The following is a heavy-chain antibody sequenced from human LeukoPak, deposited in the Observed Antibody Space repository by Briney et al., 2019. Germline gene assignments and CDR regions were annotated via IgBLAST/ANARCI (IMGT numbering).Heavy chain of an antibody. CDR3: ARGGVAAPPPYYYYYGMDV. CDR2: INHSGST. CDR1: GGSFSGYY. D-gene: IGHD2-15*01. Sequence: SETLSLTCAVYGGSFSGYYWSWIRQLPGKGLEWIGEINHSGSTNYNPSLKSRVTISVDTSKNQFSLKLSSVTAADTAVYYCARGGVAAPPPYYYYYGMDVWGQGTTVTVSS. J-gene: IGHJ6*02. V-gene: IGHV4-34*01.